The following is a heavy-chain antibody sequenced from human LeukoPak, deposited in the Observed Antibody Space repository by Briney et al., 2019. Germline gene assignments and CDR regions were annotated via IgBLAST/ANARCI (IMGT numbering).Heavy chain of an antibody. Sequence: GGSLRLSCAASGFTFSSCDMHWVRQATGKGLEWVSAIGTAGDTYYPGSVKGRFTISRENAKNSLYLQMNSLRAGDTAVYYCARAPETYSSTGSVYYGMDVWGQGTTVTVSS. V-gene: IGHV3-13*01. J-gene: IGHJ6*02. CDR2: IGTAGDT. CDR3: ARAPETYSSTGSVYYGMDV. CDR1: GFTFSSCD. D-gene: IGHD6-13*01.